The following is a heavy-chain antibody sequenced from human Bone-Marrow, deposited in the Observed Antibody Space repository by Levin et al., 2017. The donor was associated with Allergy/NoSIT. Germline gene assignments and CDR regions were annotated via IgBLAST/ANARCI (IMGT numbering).Heavy chain of an antibody. Sequence: GGSLRLSCAASGFTFSSYGMHWVRQAPGKGLEWVAVISYDGSNKYYADSVKGRFTISRDNSKNTLYLQMNSLRAEDTAVYYCAKVVVGIYGDDYNWFDPWGQGTLVTVSS. CDR1: GFTFSSYG. CDR2: ISYDGSNK. D-gene: IGHD4-17*01. J-gene: IGHJ5*02. V-gene: IGHV3-30*18. CDR3: AKVVVGIYGDDYNWFDP.